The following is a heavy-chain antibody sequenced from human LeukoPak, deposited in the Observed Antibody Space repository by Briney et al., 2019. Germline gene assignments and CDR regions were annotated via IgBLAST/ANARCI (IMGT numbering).Heavy chain of an antibody. Sequence: SETLSLTCTVSGGSISSGSYYWSWIRQPAGKGLEWIGRIYTSGSTNYNPSLKSRVTISVDTSKNQFSLKLNSVTAADTAVYYCARAVRTTFFGLRGRYYMDVWGKGTTVTVSS. CDR2: IYTSGST. V-gene: IGHV4-61*02. CDR1: GGSISSGSYY. J-gene: IGHJ6*03. CDR3: ARAVRTTFFGLRGRYYMDV. D-gene: IGHD2/OR15-2a*01.